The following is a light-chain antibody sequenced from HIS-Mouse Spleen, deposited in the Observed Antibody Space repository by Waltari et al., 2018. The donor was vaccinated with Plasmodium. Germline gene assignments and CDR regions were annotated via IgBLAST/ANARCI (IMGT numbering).Light chain of an antibody. CDR1: QSVSSIY. Sequence: EIVLTQSPGTLSLSPGEKATLSCRASQSVSSIYLAWYQQKPGQAPRLLIYVASSRATGIPDRFSGSGSGTDFTLTISRLEPEDFAVYYCQQYGSSPYTFGQGTKLEIK. J-gene: IGKJ2*01. V-gene: IGKV3-20*01. CDR3: QQYGSSPYT. CDR2: VAS.